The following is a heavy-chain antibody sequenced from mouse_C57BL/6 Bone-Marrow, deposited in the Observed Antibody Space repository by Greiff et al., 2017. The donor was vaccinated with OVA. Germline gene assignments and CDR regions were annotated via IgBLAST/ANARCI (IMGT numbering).Heavy chain of an antibody. D-gene: IGHD1-1*01. CDR2: ISSGGSYT. CDR1: GFTFSSYG. CDR3: ARPFTTVVASGDYFDY. J-gene: IGHJ2*01. V-gene: IGHV5-6*01. Sequence: EVQGVESGGDLVKPGGSLKLSCAASGFTFSSYGMSWVRQTPDKRLEWVATISSGGSYTYYPDSVKGRFTISRDNAKNTLYLQMSSLKSEDTAMYYCARPFTTVVASGDYFDYWGQGTTLTVSS.